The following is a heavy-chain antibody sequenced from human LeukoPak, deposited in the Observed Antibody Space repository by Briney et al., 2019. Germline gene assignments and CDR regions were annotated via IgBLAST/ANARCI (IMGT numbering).Heavy chain of an antibody. CDR1: GFTFSSYA. J-gene: IGHJ4*02. D-gene: IGHD3-10*01. Sequence: GGSLRLSCAASGFTFSSYAMHWVRQAPGKGLEWVAVISYDGSNKYYADSVKGRFTISRDNSKNTLYLRMNSLRAEDTAVYYCARLGDYYGSGSYYNLLDYWGQGTLVTVSS. V-gene: IGHV3-30*04. CDR3: ARLGDYYGSGSYYNLLDY. CDR2: ISYDGSNK.